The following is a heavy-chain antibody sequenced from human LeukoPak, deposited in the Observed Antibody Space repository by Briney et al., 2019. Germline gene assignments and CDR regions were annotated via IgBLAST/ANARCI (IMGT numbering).Heavy chain of an antibody. Sequence: GGSLRLSCAASEFTVSSNYMSWVRQAPGKGLEWVSVIYSGGSTYYADSAKGRFTISRDNSKNTLYLQMNSLRAEDTAVYYCAREAGSSGNFGFAIWGQGTLVTVSS. CDR2: IYSGGST. CDR3: AREAGSSGNFGFAI. D-gene: IGHD3-22*01. CDR1: EFTVSSNY. J-gene: IGHJ4*02. V-gene: IGHV3-66*01.